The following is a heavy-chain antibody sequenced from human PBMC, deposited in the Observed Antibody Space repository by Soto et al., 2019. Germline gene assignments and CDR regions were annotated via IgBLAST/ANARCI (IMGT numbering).Heavy chain of an antibody. CDR1: GFTFSSYG. D-gene: IGHD5-12*01. CDR3: AKEMVATLFQGDY. CDR2: ISYDGSNK. V-gene: IGHV3-30*18. J-gene: IGHJ4*02. Sequence: QVQLVESGGGVVQPGRSLRLSCAASGFTFSSYGMHWVRQAPGKGLEWVAVISYDGSNKYYADSVKGRFTISRDNSKNTLYLQMNSLRAEDTAVYYCAKEMVATLFQGDYWGQGTLVTVSS.